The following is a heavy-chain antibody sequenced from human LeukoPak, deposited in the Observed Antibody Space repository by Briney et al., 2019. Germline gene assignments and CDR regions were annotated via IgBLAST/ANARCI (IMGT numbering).Heavy chain of an antibody. Sequence: ASVKVSCKASGYTFTGYYMHWVRQAPGQGLEWMGIINPSGGSTSYAQKFQGRVTMTRDTSTSTVYMELSSLRSEDTAVYYCAREGGYYYDSSGYRFDYWGQGTLVTVSS. J-gene: IGHJ4*02. CDR3: AREGGYYYDSSGYRFDY. D-gene: IGHD3-22*01. CDR2: INPSGGST. CDR1: GYTFTGYY. V-gene: IGHV1-46*01.